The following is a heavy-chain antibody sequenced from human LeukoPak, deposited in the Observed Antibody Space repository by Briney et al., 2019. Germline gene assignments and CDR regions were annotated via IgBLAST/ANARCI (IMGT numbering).Heavy chain of an antibody. Sequence: ASVKVSCKASGYTFTNYAIHWVRQAPGQRLEWMGWISAYNGNTNYAQKLQGRVTMTTDTSTSTAYMELRSLRSDDTAVYYCARVGPYGDLDYWGQGTLVTVSS. CDR3: ARVGPYGDLDY. CDR2: ISAYNGNT. V-gene: IGHV1-18*01. J-gene: IGHJ4*02. CDR1: GYTFTNYA. D-gene: IGHD4-17*01.